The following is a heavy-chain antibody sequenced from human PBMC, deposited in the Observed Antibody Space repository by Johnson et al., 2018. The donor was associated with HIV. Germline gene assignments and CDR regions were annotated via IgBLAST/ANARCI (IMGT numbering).Heavy chain of an antibody. V-gene: IGHV3-23*04. Sequence: VQLVESGGGLVQPGGSLRLSCAASGFTFSSYAMSWVRQAPGKGLEWVSAISGSGGSTYYADSVKGRFTISRDNSKNTLSLQMNILRAEDTAVYYCAREDEGSTGYDSSGYYPFDIWGQGTMVTVSS. D-gene: IGHD3-22*01. CDR1: GFTFSSYA. CDR2: ISGSGGST. CDR3: AREDEGSTGYDSSGYYPFDI. J-gene: IGHJ3*02.